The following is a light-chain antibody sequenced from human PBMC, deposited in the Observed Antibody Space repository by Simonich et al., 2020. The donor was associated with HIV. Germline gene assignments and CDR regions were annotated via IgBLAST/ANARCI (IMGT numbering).Light chain of an antibody. CDR2: AAS. V-gene: IGKV1-39*01. J-gene: IGKJ1*01. CDR1: KSINSY. Sequence: DIQMTQSPSSLSASVGERVTITCRASKSINSYLKWYQQKPGKAPMLLIYAASSLQSGVPSRFSGSGSWTDFTLTISSLQPEDFATYYCQQSYSTPPTFGQGTKVEIK. CDR3: QQSYSTPPT.